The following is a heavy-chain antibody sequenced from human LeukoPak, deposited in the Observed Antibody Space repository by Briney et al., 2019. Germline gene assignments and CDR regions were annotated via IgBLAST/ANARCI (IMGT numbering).Heavy chain of an antibody. CDR3: ASHYGSGSWNWLDP. J-gene: IGHJ5*02. V-gene: IGHV3-23*01. Sequence: GGSLRLSCAASGFTFSNCGMSWVRQTPGRGCEWVSAISGSGDSTYYADSVKGRVTISRDNYKNTLYLQMNSLRAEDTAVYYCASHYGSGSWNWLDPWGQGTLVTVSS. CDR2: ISGSGDST. CDR1: GFTFSNCG. D-gene: IGHD3-10*01.